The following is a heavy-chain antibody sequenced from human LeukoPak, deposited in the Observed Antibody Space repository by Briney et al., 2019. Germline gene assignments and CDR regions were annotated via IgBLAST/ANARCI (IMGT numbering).Heavy chain of an antibody. J-gene: IGHJ5*02. V-gene: IGHV4-39*01. CDR2: IYYGRTT. CDR1: TDSLSSSSHH. CDR3: ARHYGP. Sequence: SETLSLTCTVSTDSLSSSSHHWGWIRQSPGKGLEWIGSIYYGRTTYYNPSLNSRVAISVVTSKNQFSLQLNSVTAADTAVYYCARHYGPWGQGTLVTVSS. D-gene: IGHD3-10*01.